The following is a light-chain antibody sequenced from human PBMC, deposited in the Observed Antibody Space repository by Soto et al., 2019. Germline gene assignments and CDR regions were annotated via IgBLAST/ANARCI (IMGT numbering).Light chain of an antibody. CDR3: QPYNSYSRT. V-gene: IGKV3D-15*01. J-gene: IGKJ1*01. CDR2: GAS. Sequence: EIVMTQSPATLSVSPGERATLSCRASQSVSSNYLAWYQQKPGQAPRLLIYGASSRATGIPDRFSGSGSGTEFTLTISSLQPDDSATYYCQPYNSYSRTFGQGTKVDIK. CDR1: QSVSSN.